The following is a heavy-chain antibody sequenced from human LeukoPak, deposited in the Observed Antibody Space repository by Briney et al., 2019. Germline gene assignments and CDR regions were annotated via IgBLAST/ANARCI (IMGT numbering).Heavy chain of an antibody. CDR1: GFTFSGSA. J-gene: IGHJ6*02. V-gene: IGHV3-73*01. CDR2: IRSKANSYAT. Sequence: GGSLRLSCAASGFTFSGSAMHWVRQASGKGLEWVGRIRSKANSYATAYAASVKGRFTISRDDSKNTAYLQMNSLRTEDTAVYYCTRLRLGNYYYYYGMDVWGQRTTVTVSS. D-gene: IGHD6-19*01. CDR3: TRLRLGNYYYYYGMDV.